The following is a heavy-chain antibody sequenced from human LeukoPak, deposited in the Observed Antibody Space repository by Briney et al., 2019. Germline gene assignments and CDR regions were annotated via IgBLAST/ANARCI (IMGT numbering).Heavy chain of an antibody. CDR2: IYYSGST. CDR1: GGSISSSSYY. J-gene: IGHJ4*02. D-gene: IGHD3-10*01. Sequence: VKPSETLSLTCTVSGGSISSSSYYWGWIRQPPGKGLEWIGSIYYSGSTYYNPSLKSRVTISVDTSKNQFSLKLSSVTAADTAVYYCVRITMVRGVIIGGYYWGQGTLVTVSS. V-gene: IGHV4-39*01. CDR3: VRITMVRGVIIGGYY.